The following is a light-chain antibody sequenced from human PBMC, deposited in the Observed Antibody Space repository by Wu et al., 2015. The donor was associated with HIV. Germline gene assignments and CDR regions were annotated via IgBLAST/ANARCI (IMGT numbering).Light chain of an antibody. J-gene: IGKJ4*01. V-gene: IGKV1-5*03. CDR2: KAA. CDR3: QQYSSYPLT. Sequence: DIQMTQSPSTLSASVGDGVTITCRASQSIGLWLAWYQQKPGKAPNLLIYKAANLQSGVPSRFSGSGSGTEFTLTVSSLQPDDFAIYYCQQYSSYPLTFGGGTKLEIK. CDR1: QSIGLW.